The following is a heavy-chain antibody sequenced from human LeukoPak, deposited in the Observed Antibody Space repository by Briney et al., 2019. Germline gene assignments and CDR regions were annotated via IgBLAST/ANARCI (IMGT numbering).Heavy chain of an antibody. J-gene: IGHJ4*02. CDR1: GFTFSSYA. CDR2: ISYDGSNK. Sequence: GRSLRLSCAASGFTFSSYAMHWVRQAPGKGLEWVAVISYDGSNKYYADSVKGRFTISRDNSKNTLYLQMTSLRAEDTAVYYCAKSPQPVLRFLEWLFDYWGQGSLVTVSS. V-gene: IGHV3-30-3*02. D-gene: IGHD3-3*01. CDR3: AKSPQPVLRFLEWLFDY.